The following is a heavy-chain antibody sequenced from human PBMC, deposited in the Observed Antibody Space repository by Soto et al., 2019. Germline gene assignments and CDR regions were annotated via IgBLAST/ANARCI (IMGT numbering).Heavy chain of an antibody. CDR2: ISSDGNTQ. D-gene: IGHD6-19*01. CDR3: AKEIAVAGDLDY. V-gene: IGHV3-30*18. J-gene: IGHJ4*01. Sequence: PGGCLGLSCAACGFTFNIYGIPWVRQAPGKGLEWVAVISSDGNTQYYANSVMGRFTISRDNSENTLYLQMDSLRPDDTAVYYCAKEIAVAGDLDYWGLGTLVTLPS. CDR1: GFTFNIYG.